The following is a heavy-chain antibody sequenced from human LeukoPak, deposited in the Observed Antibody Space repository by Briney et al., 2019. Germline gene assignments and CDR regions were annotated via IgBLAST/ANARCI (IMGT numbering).Heavy chain of an antibody. Sequence: GASVKDSCKASGYTFTGYYMHWVRQAPGQGLEWMGWINPNSGGTNYAQKFQGRVTMTRDTSISTAYMELSRLRSDDTAVYYCATYDSSGYYYRIDYWGQGTLVTVSS. V-gene: IGHV1-2*02. D-gene: IGHD3-22*01. CDR3: ATYDSSGYYYRIDY. CDR1: GYTFTGYY. J-gene: IGHJ4*02. CDR2: INPNSGGT.